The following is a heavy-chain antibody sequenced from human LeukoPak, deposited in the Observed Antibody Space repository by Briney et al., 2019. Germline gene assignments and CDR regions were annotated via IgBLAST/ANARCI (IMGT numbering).Heavy chain of an antibody. D-gene: IGHD6-13*01. CDR1: GGTFSSYA. J-gene: IGHJ1*01. Sequence: ASVKVSCKASGGTFSSYAISWVRQAPGQGLEWMGGIIPIFGTANYAQKFQGRVTITADKSTSTAYMELSSLRSEDTAVYYCAIPPYSSSWYEYFQHWGQGTLVTVSS. V-gene: IGHV1-69*06. CDR2: IIPIFGTA. CDR3: AIPPYSSSWYEYFQH.